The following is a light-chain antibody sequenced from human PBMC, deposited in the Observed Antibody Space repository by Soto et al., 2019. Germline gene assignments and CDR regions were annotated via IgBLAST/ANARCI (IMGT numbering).Light chain of an antibody. Sequence: QSALTQPASVSGSPGQSITISCTGTSSDVGGYGSVSWYQQHPGKAPKLMIYDVSNRPSGVSSRFSGSKSGNTASLTISGLQAEDEADYYCSSYTSSITLVFGGGTKLTVL. CDR3: SSYTSSITLV. CDR1: SSDVGGYGS. CDR2: DVS. V-gene: IGLV2-14*01. J-gene: IGLJ2*01.